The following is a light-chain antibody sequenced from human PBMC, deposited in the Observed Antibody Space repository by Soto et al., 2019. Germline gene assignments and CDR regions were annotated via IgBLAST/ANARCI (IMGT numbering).Light chain of an antibody. Sequence: SYELTQPPSVSVSPGQTASIACSGHNLGDKYTSWYRQEPGQSPVLVIYQDSKRPSGIPERFSGSNSGNTATLTISGTQAMDEADYYCQAWDSSTGVFGTGTKLTVL. CDR2: QDS. CDR3: QAWDSSTGV. CDR1: NLGDKY. V-gene: IGLV3-1*01. J-gene: IGLJ1*01.